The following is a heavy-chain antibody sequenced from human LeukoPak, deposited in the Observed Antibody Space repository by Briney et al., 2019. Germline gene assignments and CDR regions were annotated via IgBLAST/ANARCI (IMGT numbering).Heavy chain of an antibody. J-gene: IGHJ4*02. D-gene: IGHD2-2*01. V-gene: IGHV3-23*01. CDR2: ISGSGGST. Sequence: GGSLRLSCAASGFTFSSYAMSWVRQAPGMGLEWVSAISGSGGSTYYADSVKGRFTISRDNSKNTLYLQMNSLRAEDTAVYYCAKDSYIVVVPGGRGFDYWGQGTLVTVSS. CDR1: GFTFSSYA. CDR3: AKDSYIVVVPGGRGFDY.